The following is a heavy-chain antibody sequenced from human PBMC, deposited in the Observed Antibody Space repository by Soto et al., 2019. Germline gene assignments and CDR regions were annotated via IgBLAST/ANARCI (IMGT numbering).Heavy chain of an antibody. CDR1: GGSVSSGSYY. CDR2: IYYSGST. J-gene: IGHJ4*02. Sequence: QVQLQESGPGLVKPSETLSLTCTVSGGSVSSGSYYWSWIRQPPGKGLEWIGYIYYSGSTNYNPSRKSRVHISVDTSKNQFSLKLSSVTAADTAVYYCARRDCSGGSCGIDYWGQGTLVTVSS. D-gene: IGHD2-15*01. CDR3: ARRDCSGGSCGIDY. V-gene: IGHV4-61*01.